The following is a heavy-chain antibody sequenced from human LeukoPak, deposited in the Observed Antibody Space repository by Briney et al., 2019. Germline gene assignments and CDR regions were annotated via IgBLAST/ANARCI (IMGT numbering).Heavy chain of an antibody. CDR3: ARENDILTGYYWADEMGYFDY. D-gene: IGHD3-9*01. Sequence: ASVKVSCKASGYTFTSYDINWVRQATGQGLEWMGWMNPNSGNTGYAQKFQGRVTITRNTSISTAYMELSSLRSEDTAVYYCARENDILTGYYWADEMGYFDYWGQGTLVTVSS. CDR2: MNPNSGNT. J-gene: IGHJ4*02. V-gene: IGHV1-8*03. CDR1: GYTFTSYD.